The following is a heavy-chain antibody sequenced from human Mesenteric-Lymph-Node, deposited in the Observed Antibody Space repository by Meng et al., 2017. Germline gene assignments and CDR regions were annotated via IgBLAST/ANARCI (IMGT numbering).Heavy chain of an antibody. CDR1: GGSITTSY. CDR3: ARDRGYSGRYYFDY. D-gene: IGHD1-26*01. CDR2: IYYSGTT. Sequence: GSLRLSCPVSGGSITTSYWSWIRQPPARGLEWIGYIYYSGTTNYNPSLKSRGTMSVDTSKTLFSLKLSSVTAAATAMYYCARDRGYSGRYYFDYWGQGTLVTVSS. J-gene: IGHJ4*02. V-gene: IGHV4-59*13.